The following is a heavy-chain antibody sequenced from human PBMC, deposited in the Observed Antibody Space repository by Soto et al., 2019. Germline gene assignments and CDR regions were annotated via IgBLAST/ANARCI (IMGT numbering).Heavy chain of an antibody. V-gene: IGHV1-3*01. CDR3: ERDIVSVGPRGNDALDV. J-gene: IGHJ3*01. D-gene: IGHD1-26*01. CDR2: INPANGNT. CDR1: GFTFSDTL. Sequence: QVQLVQSGAELKKPGASVNISCQASGFTFSDTLINWVRQGPGQRLEWMGWINPANGNTRYSESFQGRVSISSLSSAATAYVALSELTSEDTAVYYCERDIVSVGPRGNDALDVWGQGTMSAVSS.